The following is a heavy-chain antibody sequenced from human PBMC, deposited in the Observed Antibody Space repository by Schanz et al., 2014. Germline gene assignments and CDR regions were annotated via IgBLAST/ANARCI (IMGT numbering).Heavy chain of an antibody. Sequence: QVRLQESGPGLVKPSGTLALTCAVSGDSIIRNNWWSWVRQAPGKGLEWIGEIHHGGGTNYNPSLKSRLTMSVDGSKSQFSLRLTSVTDADTAVYYCAEGEPHGSGTVFLDHWGQGTRVTVSS. CDR3: AEGEPHGSGTVFLDH. V-gene: IGHV4-4*02. D-gene: IGHD3-10*01. J-gene: IGHJ4*02. CDR2: IHHGGGT. CDR1: GDSIIRNNW.